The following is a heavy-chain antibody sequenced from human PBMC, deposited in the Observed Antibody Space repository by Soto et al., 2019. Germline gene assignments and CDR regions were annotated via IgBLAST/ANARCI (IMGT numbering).Heavy chain of an antibody. CDR1: GYTFTSYG. Sequence: GASVKVSCKASGYTFTSYGISWVRQAPGQGLEWMGWVSAYNGSTHYGQKLQGRVTLTTDTSTSTAYMELRSLRSDDTAVYFCARGGQWDFLGDYWGQGTLVSVSS. V-gene: IGHV1-18*01. CDR2: VSAYNGST. D-gene: IGHD1-26*01. J-gene: IGHJ4*02. CDR3: ARGGQWDFLGDY.